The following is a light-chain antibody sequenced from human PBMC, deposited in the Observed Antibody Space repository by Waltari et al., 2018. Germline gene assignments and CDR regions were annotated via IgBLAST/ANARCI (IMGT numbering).Light chain of an antibody. Sequence: CRAGQSISKYLAWYQQKPGQAPRLLIYHASSRAAGIPDRFSGSGSGTDFSLTISRLEPEDFAVYYCQHYESLPVTFGQGTKVEIK. CDR3: QHYESLPVT. CDR1: QSISKY. CDR2: HAS. J-gene: IGKJ1*01. V-gene: IGKV3-20*01.